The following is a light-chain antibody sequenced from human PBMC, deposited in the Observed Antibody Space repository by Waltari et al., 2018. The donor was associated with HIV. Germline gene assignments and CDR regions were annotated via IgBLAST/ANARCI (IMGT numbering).Light chain of an antibody. Sequence: QVVLTQSPSASASLGASVTLTCTLSSGHSSYAIAWHQQQPEKGLRYLMKVNSDGRHTKGDGIPDRFSGSRSGADRYLTIYSLQSEDDAAFYCQTQGTDIRDLGGWTTLTVL. V-gene: IGLV4-69*01. CDR3: QTQGTDIRD. J-gene: IGLJ2*01. CDR2: VNSDGRH. CDR1: SGHSSYA.